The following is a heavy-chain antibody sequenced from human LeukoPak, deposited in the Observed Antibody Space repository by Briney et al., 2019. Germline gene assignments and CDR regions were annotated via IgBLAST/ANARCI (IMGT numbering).Heavy chain of an antibody. Sequence: ASVKVSCKASGYTFTSYGISWVRQAPGQGLEWMGWISAYNGNTNYAQKLQGRVTMTTDTSTSTAYMELRSLRSDDTAVYYCARDEKAYDFWSGYYPRSYYYYGMDVWGQGTTVTVSS. CDR2: ISAYNGNT. D-gene: IGHD3-3*01. J-gene: IGHJ6*02. CDR3: ARDEKAYDFWSGYYPRSYYYYGMDV. CDR1: GYTFTSYG. V-gene: IGHV1-18*01.